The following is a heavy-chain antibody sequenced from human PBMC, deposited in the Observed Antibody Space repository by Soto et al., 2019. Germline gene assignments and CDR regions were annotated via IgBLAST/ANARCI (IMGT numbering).Heavy chain of an antibody. CDR2: IRCDGSSK. CDR3: TSVLNGALDDALNI. J-gene: IGHJ3*02. CDR1: GFTFSSYG. V-gene: IGHV3-33*08. D-gene: IGHD4-17*01. Sequence: PGGSLRLSCAASGFTFSSYGMHWVRQAPGKGLEWVAVIRCDGSSKYYADSVKGRFTISRDNSKNTLYLQMNSLRAEDTAVYYCTSVLNGALDDALNIWGRETMVTV.